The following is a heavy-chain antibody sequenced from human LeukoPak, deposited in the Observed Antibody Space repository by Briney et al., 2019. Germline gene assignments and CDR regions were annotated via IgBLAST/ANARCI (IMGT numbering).Heavy chain of an antibody. CDR3: TRDRGLSGEVLFDP. J-gene: IGHJ5*02. CDR1: GDSISTYY. Sequence: MTSEILSLTCTVSGDSISTYYLSWIRPPAAKGLEWIGRIYAGGSTNYNPSLESRVTMSMDTSKNQFSLKLRSVTAADTAVYYCTRDRGLSGEVLFDPWGQGTLVTVSS. D-gene: IGHD3-10*01. V-gene: IGHV4-4*07. CDR2: IYAGGST.